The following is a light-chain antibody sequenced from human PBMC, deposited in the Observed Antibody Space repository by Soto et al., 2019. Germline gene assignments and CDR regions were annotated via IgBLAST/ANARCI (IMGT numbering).Light chain of an antibody. Sequence: QSALIQLPSASGTPGQRVTISCFGSASNIGRNYVYWYQQLPGTAPKLLIYRNSQRPSGVPDRFSGSKSGTSASLAISGLRSEDEADYYCAAWDDNLSGLYVFGAGTKVTVL. V-gene: IGLV1-47*01. CDR2: RNS. CDR1: ASNIGRNY. CDR3: AAWDDNLSGLYV. J-gene: IGLJ1*01.